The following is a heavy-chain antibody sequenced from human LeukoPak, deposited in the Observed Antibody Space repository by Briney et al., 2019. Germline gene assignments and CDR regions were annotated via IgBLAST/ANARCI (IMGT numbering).Heavy chain of an antibody. CDR2: IPASGDST. J-gene: IGHJ4*02. CDR1: GFTFSINV. CDR3: AKDTPLCYFDY. D-gene: IGHD3-16*01. Sequence: GGSLRLSCAASGFTFSINVMIWVRQAPGKGLEWVSSIPASGDSTYYADSVKGRFTISRDNSKNTLYLQMNSLRADDTAVYYCAKDTPLCYFDYWGQGTLVTVSS. V-gene: IGHV3-23*01.